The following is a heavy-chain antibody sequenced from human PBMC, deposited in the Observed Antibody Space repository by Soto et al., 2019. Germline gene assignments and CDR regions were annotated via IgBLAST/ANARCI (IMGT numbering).Heavy chain of an antibody. D-gene: IGHD1-26*01. CDR3: AKDRGRGPYWYFDL. J-gene: IGHJ2*01. CDR2: ISYDGSNK. CDR1: GFTFSSYG. Sequence: QVQLVESGGGVVQPGRSLRLSCAASGFTFSSYGMHWVRQAPGKGLEWVAVISYDGSNKYYADSVKGRFTISRDNSKNTLYLQMNILRAEDTAVYYCAKDRGRGPYWYFDLWGRGTLVTVSS. V-gene: IGHV3-30*18.